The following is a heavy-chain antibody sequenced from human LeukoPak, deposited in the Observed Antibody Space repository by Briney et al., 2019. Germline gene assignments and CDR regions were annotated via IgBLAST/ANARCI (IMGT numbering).Heavy chain of an antibody. CDR1: GFTFSTYW. J-gene: IGHJ4*02. Sequence: AGGSLRLSCAASGFTFSTYWMHWVRHTPGKGLVWVSRINSDESGTSYADSVKGRFTISRDNAKNTLYLQINSLRAEDTAVYYCTRSTGNYYDSSAYYDYWGQGTLVTVSS. CDR2: INSDESGT. V-gene: IGHV3-74*01. D-gene: IGHD3-22*01. CDR3: TRSTGNYYDSSAYYDY.